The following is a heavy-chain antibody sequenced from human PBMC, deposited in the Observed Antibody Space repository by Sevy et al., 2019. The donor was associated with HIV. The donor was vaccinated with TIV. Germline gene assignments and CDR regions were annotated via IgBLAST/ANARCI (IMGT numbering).Heavy chain of an antibody. J-gene: IGHJ4*02. CDR3: ARVVLYYDANYCDF. Sequence: GGSLRLPCAASGFSFSQYSMNWVRQAPGKGLEWLSYISGSSGTIYYAGSVKGRFTISRDNAKNSVYLQMNSLGDEDSAVYYCARVVLYYDANYCDFWGQGALVTVSS. CDR2: ISGSSGTI. D-gene: IGHD3-22*01. CDR1: GFSFSQYS. V-gene: IGHV3-48*02.